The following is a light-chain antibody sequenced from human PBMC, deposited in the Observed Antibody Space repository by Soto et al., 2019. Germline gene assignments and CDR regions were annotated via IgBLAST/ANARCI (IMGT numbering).Light chain of an antibody. V-gene: IGLV2-23*02. J-gene: IGLJ1*01. CDR3: ASYAGSRTYV. CDR2: EVT. CDR1: SDIGNYNL. Sequence: QSVVTQPASVSGSPGQSVTIYCSGSDIGNYNLVSWYQHLPGRAPKLLIFEVTMRPSGISDRFSGSKSASTASLTISGLQAEDEGDYYCASYAGSRTYVFGSGTKVTVL.